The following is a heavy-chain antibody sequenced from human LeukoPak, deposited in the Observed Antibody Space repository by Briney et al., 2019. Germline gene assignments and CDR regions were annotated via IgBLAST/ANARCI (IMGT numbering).Heavy chain of an antibody. CDR1: GGSISSSSYY. CDR3: ASLRERSYYARGFDY. D-gene: IGHD1-26*01. CDR2: IYYSGST. V-gene: IGHV4-39*01. J-gene: IGHJ4*02. Sequence: SETLSLTCTVSGGSISSSSYYWGWIRQPPGKGLEWIVSIYYSGSTYDNPSLKSRVTISVDTSKCQFSLRLSSVTAADTAVYYCASLRERSYYARGFDYWGQGILVTVSS.